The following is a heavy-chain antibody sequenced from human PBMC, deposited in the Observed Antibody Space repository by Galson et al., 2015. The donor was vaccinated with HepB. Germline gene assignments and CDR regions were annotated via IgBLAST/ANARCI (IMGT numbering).Heavy chain of an antibody. CDR2: INPNSGGT. V-gene: IGHV1-2*02. J-gene: IGHJ6*02. CDR1: GYTFTGYY. D-gene: IGHD2/OR15-2a*01. Sequence: SCKSSGYTFTGYYMHWARQAPGQGLEWMGWINPNSGGTNYAQKFQGRVPMTRNNSISTAYMELSSLRSEDTALYYCAIRNPQYYFGMDVWGQGTTVTVSS. CDR3: AIRNPQYYFGMDV.